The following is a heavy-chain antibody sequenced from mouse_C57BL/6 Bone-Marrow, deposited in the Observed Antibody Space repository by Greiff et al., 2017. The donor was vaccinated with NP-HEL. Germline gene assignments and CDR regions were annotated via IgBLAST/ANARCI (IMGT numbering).Heavy chain of an antibody. V-gene: IGHV5-6*01. CDR2: ISSGGSYT. CDR1: GFTVSSYG. Sequence: EVQVVESGGDLVKPGGSLKLSCAASGFTVSSYGMSWVRQTPDKRLEWVATISSGGSYTYYPDSVKGRFTISRDNAKNTLYLQMSSLKSEDTAMYYCARHDGYYGWYFDVWGTGTTVTVSS. CDR3: ARHDGYYGWYFDV. J-gene: IGHJ1*03. D-gene: IGHD2-3*01.